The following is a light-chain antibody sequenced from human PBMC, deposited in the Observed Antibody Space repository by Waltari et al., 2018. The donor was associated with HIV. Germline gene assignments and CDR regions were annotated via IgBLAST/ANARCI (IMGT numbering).Light chain of an antibody. CDR2: EVL. CDR1: SSDLGSYNL. J-gene: IGLJ3*02. CDR3: SSYAGRNIWL. V-gene: IGLV2-23*02. Sequence: QSALTQPASVSGSPGPSITISCTGTSSDLGSYNLVSWYQQHPGRAPKLLIYEVLKLPSGVCYPFSGSKSGRTASLTISGLQAGDEADYYCSSYAGRNIWLFGGGTKLTV.